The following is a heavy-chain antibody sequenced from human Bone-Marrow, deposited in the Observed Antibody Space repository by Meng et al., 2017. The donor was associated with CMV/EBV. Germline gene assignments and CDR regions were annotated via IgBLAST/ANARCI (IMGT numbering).Heavy chain of an antibody. V-gene: IGHV3-30*04. J-gene: IGHJ4*02. Sequence: GGSLRLSCAASGFTFSSYAMHWVRQAPGKGLEWVAVISYDGSNKYYADSVKGRFTISRDHSKNTLYLQIISLRPEDTAMYYCAREILKGTGYLAYWGPGNRVNVAS. CDR2: ISYDGSNK. D-gene: IGHD3/OR15-3a*01. CDR3: AREILKGTGYLAY. CDR1: GFTFSSYA.